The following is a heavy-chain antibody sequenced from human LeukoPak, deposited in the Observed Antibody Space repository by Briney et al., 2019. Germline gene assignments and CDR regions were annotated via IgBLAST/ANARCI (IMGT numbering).Heavy chain of an antibody. CDR3: AKAKWYSSGWYGDY. J-gene: IGHJ4*02. V-gene: IGHV3-23*01. CDR2: ISGSGESI. D-gene: IGHD6-19*01. CDR1: GFTFSNAW. Sequence: GGSLRLSCAASGFTFSNAWMSWVRQAPGKGLEWVSTISGSGESIYYEDSVKGRFTISRDNSKNTLYLQMNSLRAEDTAVYYCAKAKWYSSGWYGDYWGQGTLVTVS.